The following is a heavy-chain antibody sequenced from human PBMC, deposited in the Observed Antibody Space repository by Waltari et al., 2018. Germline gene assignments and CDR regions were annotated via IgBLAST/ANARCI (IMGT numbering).Heavy chain of an antibody. V-gene: IGHV4-4*07. CDR2: VYSTGAT. D-gene: IGHD6-19*01. CDR3: AESDSGSWQYFFNS. Sequence: QMKLLESGPGLVKPSETLSLTCTVSAASIRGHYWSWIRQPAGKGLEWIGRVYSTGATNYNPSLGRRATIAVDTARKQVSLKLTSVTAADTAMYCCAESDSGSWQYFFNSWGQGALVTVSS. CDR1: AASIRGHY. J-gene: IGHJ4*02.